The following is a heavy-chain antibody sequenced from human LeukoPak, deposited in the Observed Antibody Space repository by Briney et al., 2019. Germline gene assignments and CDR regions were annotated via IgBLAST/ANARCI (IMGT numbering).Heavy chain of an antibody. Sequence: SQTLSLTCAISGDSVPSDNVVWHWIRQSPSRGLEWLGRTYYRSKWYNDYAVSVKSRITINPDTSKNQFSLQLNSVTPEDTAVYYCAREAQSPYVPSFDYWGQGTLVTVSS. J-gene: IGHJ4*02. CDR2: TYYRSKWYN. CDR3: AREAQSPYVPSFDY. CDR1: GDSVPSDNVV. V-gene: IGHV6-1*01. D-gene: IGHD2-2*01.